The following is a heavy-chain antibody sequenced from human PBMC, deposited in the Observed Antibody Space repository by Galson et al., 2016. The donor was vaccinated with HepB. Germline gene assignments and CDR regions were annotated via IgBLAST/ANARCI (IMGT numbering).Heavy chain of an antibody. J-gene: IGHJ5*01. CDR2: IIPNFRTT. V-gene: IGHV1-69*13. Sequence: SVXXSCKASGXXFSXXXISXXXQAXGQGLEWMGQIIPNFRTTKYAQXFQGRVTITADESTSTVYMELSSLRSEDTAVYYCARSSGIAAAGTTLDLRFDSWGQGTLVTVSS. D-gene: IGHD6-13*01. CDR3: ARSSGIAAAGTTLDLRFDS. CDR1: GXXFSXXX.